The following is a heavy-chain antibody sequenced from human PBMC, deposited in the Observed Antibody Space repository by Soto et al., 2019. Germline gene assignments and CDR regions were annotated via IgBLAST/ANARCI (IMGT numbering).Heavy chain of an antibody. V-gene: IGHV1-69*12. Sequence: QVRLVQSGAEVKKTGSSVKVSCEASGTTFSNFAIGWVRQAPRQGLEWMGGIILPFGTPNYAQKFQGRVTISADESMTTAYMELRGLRSEDTAVYYCVRGPDYEGYFDYWGQGTLVTVSS. D-gene: IGHD3-22*01. J-gene: IGHJ4*02. CDR1: GTTFSNFA. CDR2: IILPFGTP. CDR3: VRGPDYEGYFDY.